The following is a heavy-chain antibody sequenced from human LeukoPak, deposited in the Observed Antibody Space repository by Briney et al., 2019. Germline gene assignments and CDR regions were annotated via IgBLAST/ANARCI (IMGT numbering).Heavy chain of an antibody. CDR1: GFTFDDYA. J-gene: IGHJ3*02. CDR2: ISWNSGSI. CDR3: AKARGSGWYSLWLDAFDI. Sequence: GGSLRLSCAASGFTFDDYAMHWVRQAPGKGLEWVSGISWNSGSIGCADSVKGRFTISRDNAKNSLYLQMNSLRAEDMALYYCAKARGSGWYSLWLDAFDIWGQGTMVTVSS. D-gene: IGHD6-19*01. V-gene: IGHV3-9*03.